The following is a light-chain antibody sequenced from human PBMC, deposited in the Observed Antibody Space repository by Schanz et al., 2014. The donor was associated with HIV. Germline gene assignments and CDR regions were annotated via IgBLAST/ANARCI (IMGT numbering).Light chain of an antibody. CDR2: DVS. J-gene: IGLJ2*01. CDR3: SSYTSSSTLVV. V-gene: IGLV2-14*01. Sequence: QSALTQPASVSGSPGQSITISCTGTSSDVGGYNYVFWYQQHPGKAPKLMIYDVSNPTSGVSNRFSGSNSGNTASLTISGLRAEDEADYYCSSYTSSSTLVVFGGGTKVTV. CDR1: SSDVGGYNY.